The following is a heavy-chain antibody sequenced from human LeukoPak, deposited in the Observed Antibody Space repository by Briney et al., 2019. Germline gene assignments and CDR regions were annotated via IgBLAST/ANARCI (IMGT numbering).Heavy chain of an antibody. CDR2: IYYSGST. CDR3: ARSTDTVVSSNIYYFDS. CDR1: GGSISSGGYY. V-gene: IGHV4-31*03. J-gene: IGHJ4*02. D-gene: IGHD2-2*01. Sequence: SETLSPTCSVSGGSISSGGYYWNWIRQHPGKGLEWTGFIYYSGSTDYSPSLKSRATISVDTSKKQFSLKLSSVTAADTAVYYCARSTDTVVSSNIYYFDSWGQGTLVTVSS.